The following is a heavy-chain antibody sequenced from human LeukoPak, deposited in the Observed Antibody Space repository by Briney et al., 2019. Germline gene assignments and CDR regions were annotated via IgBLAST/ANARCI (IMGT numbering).Heavy chain of an antibody. V-gene: IGHV3-9*01. CDR1: GFTFDNYA. CDR2: ISWNSGSI. J-gene: IGHJ4*02. CDR3: AKGLSIAVADNFDY. D-gene: IGHD6-19*01. Sequence: PGGSLRLSCAASGFTFDNYAMHWVRHAPGRGLEWVSGISWNSGSIGYADSVKGRFTISRDNAKNSLYLQMNSLRAEDTALYYCAKGLSIAVADNFDYWGQGTLVTVSS.